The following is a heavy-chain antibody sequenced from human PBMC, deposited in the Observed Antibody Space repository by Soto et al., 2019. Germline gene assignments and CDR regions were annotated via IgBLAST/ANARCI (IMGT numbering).Heavy chain of an antibody. CDR3: ARDFPPALTPGDDVDY. CDR2: TNGDETER. J-gene: IGHJ4*02. CDR1: GFTFRNYW. D-gene: IGHD1-1*01. V-gene: IGHV3-74*01. Sequence: EVQLVESGGGLVQPGGSLRLSCAASGFTFRNYWMHWVRQAPGKGLVWVSRTNGDETERSYADFAKGRFTISRDNAKNTVYRHMNRLTAEDTAVYYCARDFPPALTPGDDVDYWGQGTLVTVSS.